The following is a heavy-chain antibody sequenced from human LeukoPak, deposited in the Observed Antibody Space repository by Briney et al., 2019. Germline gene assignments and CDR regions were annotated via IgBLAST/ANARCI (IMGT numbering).Heavy chain of an antibody. CDR3: AIGLVVVAAADY. D-gene: IGHD2-15*01. CDR1: GYRFTSYY. J-gene: IGHJ4*02. CDR2: IYPGDSHT. Sequence: GESLKISCESSGYRFTSYYIGWVRQMSGKGLELMGIIYPGDSHTRYSPSFQGQVTISADKSTSTAYLQWSSLKASDTAMYYCAIGLVVVAAADYWGQGTLVTVSS. V-gene: IGHV5-51*01.